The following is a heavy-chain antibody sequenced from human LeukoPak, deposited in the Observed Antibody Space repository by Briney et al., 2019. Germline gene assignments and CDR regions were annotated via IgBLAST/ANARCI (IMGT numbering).Heavy chain of an antibody. CDR1: GGSISSSSYY. J-gene: IGHJ4*02. V-gene: IGHV4-39*01. CDR2: IYYSGST. D-gene: IGHD2-15*01. CDR3: ATSGVVVAATSFDY. Sequence: TSETLSLTCTVSGGSISSSSYYWGWIRQPPGKGLEWIGSIYYSGSTYYNPSLKSRVTISVDTSKNQFSLKLSSVTAADTAVYYCATSGVVVAATSFDYWGQGTLVTVSS.